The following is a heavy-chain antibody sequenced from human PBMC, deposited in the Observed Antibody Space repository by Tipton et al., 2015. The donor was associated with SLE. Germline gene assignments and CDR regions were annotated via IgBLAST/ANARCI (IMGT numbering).Heavy chain of an antibody. CDR1: GFIFSNHA. Sequence: SLRLSCAASGFIFSNHAMTWVREAPGKGLEWVSAIRGSGASSYYADSVKGRFTISRDNSKNMLYLQMNSLTAEDTAVYYCARDPALPGGNYNYMDVWGQGTTVTVSS. D-gene: IGHD5-24*01. V-gene: IGHV3-23*01. J-gene: IGHJ6*02. CDR2: IRGSGASS. CDR3: ARDPALPGGNYNYMDV.